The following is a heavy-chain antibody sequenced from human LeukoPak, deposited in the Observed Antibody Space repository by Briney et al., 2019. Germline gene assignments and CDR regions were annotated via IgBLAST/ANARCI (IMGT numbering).Heavy chain of an antibody. V-gene: IGHV3-9*01. J-gene: IGHJ4*02. CDR2: ISWNSGSI. D-gene: IGHD5-18*01. CDR3: AKVVDTAMSSNYFDY. CDR1: GFTFDDYA. Sequence: AGGSLRLSCAASGFTFDDYAMHWVRQAPGKGLEWVSGISWNSGSIGYADSVKGRFTISRDNAKNSLYLQMNSLRAEYTALYYCAKVVDTAMSSNYFDYWGQGTLVTVSS.